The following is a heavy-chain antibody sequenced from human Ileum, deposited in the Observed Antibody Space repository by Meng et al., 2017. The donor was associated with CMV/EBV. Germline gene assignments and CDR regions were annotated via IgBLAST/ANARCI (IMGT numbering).Heavy chain of an antibody. D-gene: IGHD3-10*01. CDR1: GFTFQNYA. J-gene: IGHJ4*02. V-gene: IGHV3-30-3*01. CDR3: ARNTFYYGSGTKYFDY. CDR2: ITYDANNK. Sequence: SGFTFQNYAMHWVRKHPGKGLEWVALITYDANNKYYADSVKGRFTISRDNSRNTLYLQMDSLRPEDTAVYFCARNTFYYGSGTKYFDYWGQGTLVTVSS.